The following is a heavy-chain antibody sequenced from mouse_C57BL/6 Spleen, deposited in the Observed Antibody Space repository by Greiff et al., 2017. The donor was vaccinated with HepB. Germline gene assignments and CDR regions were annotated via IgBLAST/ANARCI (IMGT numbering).Heavy chain of an antibody. Sequence: EVKLEESGGGLVQPGGSMKLSCVASGFTFSNYWMNWVRQSPEKGLEWVAQIRLKSDNYATHYAESVKGRFTISRDDSKSSVYLQMNNLRAEDTGIDYCVNSWYFDVWGTGTTVTVSS. V-gene: IGHV6-3*01. CDR2: IRLKSDNYAT. J-gene: IGHJ1*03. D-gene: IGHD1-3*01. CDR3: VNSWYFDV. CDR1: GFTFSNYW.